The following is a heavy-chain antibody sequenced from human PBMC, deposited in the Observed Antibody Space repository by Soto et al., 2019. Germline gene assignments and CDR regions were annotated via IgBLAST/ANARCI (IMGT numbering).Heavy chain of an antibody. CDR1: GFTFSSYG. Sequence: GGSLRLSCAASGFTFSSYGMHWVRQAPGKGLEWVAVISYDGSNKYYADSVKGRFTISRDNSKNTLYLQMNSLRAEDTAVYYCAKSGPSWGYYYYYMDVWGKGTTVTVSS. CDR2: ISYDGSNK. J-gene: IGHJ6*03. CDR3: AKSGPSWGYYYYYMDV. D-gene: IGHD3-16*01. V-gene: IGHV3-30*18.